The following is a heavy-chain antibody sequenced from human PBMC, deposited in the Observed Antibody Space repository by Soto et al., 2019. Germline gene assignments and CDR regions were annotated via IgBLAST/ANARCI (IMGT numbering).Heavy chain of an antibody. CDR2: IRSKANSYAT. CDR3: TTATRRSRHDYYYMDV. Sequence: EVQLVESGGGLVQPGGSLKLSCAASGFTFSGSAMHWVRQASGKGLEWVGRIRSKANSYATAYAASVKGRITIPRDDSKTTAYLQMNSLTTEDTAVYYSTTATRRSRHDYYYMDVWGKGNTVTVSS. V-gene: IGHV3-73*01. D-gene: IGHD2-2*01. CDR1: GFTFSGSA. J-gene: IGHJ6*03.